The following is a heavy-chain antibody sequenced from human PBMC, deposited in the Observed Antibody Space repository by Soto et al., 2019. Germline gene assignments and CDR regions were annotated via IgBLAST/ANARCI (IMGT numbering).Heavy chain of an antibody. CDR3: ARSSKERDAPATVSGGGAMDV. J-gene: IGHJ6*02. V-gene: IGHV1-8*01. CDR1: GYTFTSYD. CDR2: MNPNSGNT. D-gene: IGHD4-17*01. Sequence: QVQLVQSGAEVKKPGASVKVSCKASGYTFTSYDINWVRQATGQGLEWMGWMNPNSGNTGYAQKFQGRVTMTRNTAISTAYMELSSLRSEDTAVDYCARSSKERDAPATVSGGGAMDVWGQGTKVTVSS.